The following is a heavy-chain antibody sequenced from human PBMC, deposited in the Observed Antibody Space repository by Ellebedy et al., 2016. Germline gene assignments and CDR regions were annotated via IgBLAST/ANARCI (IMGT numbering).Heavy chain of an antibody. Sequence: SVKVSXXASGGTFSSYAISWVRQAPGQGLEWMGGIIPIFGTANYAQKFQGRVTITADESTSTAYMELSSLRSEDTAVYHCAKGMIVVVRGGNHDYYYYMDVWGKGTTVTVSS. CDR2: IIPIFGTA. CDR3: AKGMIVVVRGGNHDYYYYMDV. J-gene: IGHJ6*03. V-gene: IGHV1-69*13. CDR1: GGTFSSYA. D-gene: IGHD3-22*01.